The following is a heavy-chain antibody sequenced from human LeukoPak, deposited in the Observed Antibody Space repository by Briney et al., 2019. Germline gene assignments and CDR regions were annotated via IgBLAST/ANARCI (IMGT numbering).Heavy chain of an antibody. CDR3: ARQRYSSGPDY. CDR2: VSDDGQ. D-gene: IGHD6-19*01. V-gene: IGHV3-30*03. Sequence: GGSLRLSCAASGFSFSTFGMHWVRQAPGKGLEWVALVSDDGQYYADSVKGRFTISRDNSKNTVYLQMNSLRAEDTAVNYCARQRYSSGPDYWGQGTLVTVSS. CDR1: GFSFSTFG. J-gene: IGHJ4*02.